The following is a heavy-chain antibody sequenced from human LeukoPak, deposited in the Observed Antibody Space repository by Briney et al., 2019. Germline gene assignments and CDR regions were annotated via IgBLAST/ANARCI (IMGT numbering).Heavy chain of an antibody. V-gene: IGHV5-51*01. CDR2: IYPGDSET. J-gene: IGHJ4*02. D-gene: IGHD2-21*01. Sequence: GESLQISCKGSGYNFATHWIGWVRQMPGKGLEWMGVIYPGDSETRYSPSFEGQVTISADRSITTAYLHWSSLRSEDTAVYYCARDLTRDRDSPESNYFDYGGQGPLVTVSS. CDR3: ARDLTRDRDSPESNYFDY. CDR1: GYNFATHW.